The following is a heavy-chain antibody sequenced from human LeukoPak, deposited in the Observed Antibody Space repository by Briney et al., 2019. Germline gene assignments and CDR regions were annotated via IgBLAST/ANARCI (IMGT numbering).Heavy chain of an antibody. D-gene: IGHD2-2*01. CDR1: GDSISSSSYY. CDR3: ARAGVNRVVVPAATETFDY. J-gene: IGHJ4*02. V-gene: IGHV4-39*07. Sequence: SETLSLTCSVSGDSISSSSYYWGWIRQPPGKGLEWIGSIFYSGSTYYNPSLKSRVTISVDTSKNQFSLKLSSVTAADTAVYYCARAGVNRVVVPAATETFDYWGQGTLVTVSS. CDR2: IFYSGST.